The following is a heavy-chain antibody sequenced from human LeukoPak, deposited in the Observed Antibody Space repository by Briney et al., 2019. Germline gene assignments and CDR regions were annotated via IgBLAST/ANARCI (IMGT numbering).Heavy chain of an antibody. D-gene: IGHD3-10*01. CDR2: ISGSGSST. Sequence: VQPGGSLRLSCAASGFTFNSYAMSWVRQAPGKGLEWVSTISGSGSSTYYADSVKGRFTISRDNAKNSLYLQMNSLRAEDTAVYHCARDMVRGVIIEGWFDPWGQGTLVTVSS. CDR1: GFTFNSYA. CDR3: ARDMVRGVIIEGWFDP. J-gene: IGHJ5*02. V-gene: IGHV3-23*01.